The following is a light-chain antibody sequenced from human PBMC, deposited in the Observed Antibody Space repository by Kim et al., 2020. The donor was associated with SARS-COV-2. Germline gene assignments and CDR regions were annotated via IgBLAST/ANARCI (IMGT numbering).Light chain of an antibody. V-gene: IGLV2-14*03. CDR1: SSDVGGYNF. CDR3: SSYTSSSTVV. J-gene: IGLJ2*01. Sequence: GQSIPLSCTGTSSDVGGYNFVSWYQQHPGKAPKLMIYDVSNRPSGVSNRFSGSNSGNTASLTISGLQAEDEADYYCSSYTSSSTVVFGGGTQLTVL. CDR2: DVS.